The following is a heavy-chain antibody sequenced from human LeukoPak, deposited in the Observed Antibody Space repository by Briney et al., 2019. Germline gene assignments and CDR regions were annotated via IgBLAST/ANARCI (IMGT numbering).Heavy chain of an antibody. V-gene: IGHV3-23*01. CDR2: ISGSGGST. CDR3: ARGGAAAAGTFTY. Sequence: PGGSLRLSCAASGFTFSSYAMSWVRQAPGKGLEWVSAISGSGGSTYYADSVKGRFTISRDNSKNTLYLQMNSLRAEDTAVYYYARGGAAAAGTFTYWGQGTLVTVSS. CDR1: GFTFSSYA. J-gene: IGHJ4*02. D-gene: IGHD6-13*01.